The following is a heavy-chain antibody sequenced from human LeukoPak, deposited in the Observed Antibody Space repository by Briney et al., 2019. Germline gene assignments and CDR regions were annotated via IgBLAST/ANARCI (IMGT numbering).Heavy chain of an antibody. D-gene: IGHD3-22*01. CDR3: ARRGVVIRVILVGFHKEAYYFDS. Sequence: GGSLRLSGAVSGITLSNYGMSWVRQAPGKGLEWVAGISGSGGGTTYADSVKGRFTISRDNPKNTLYLQMSSLRVEDTAVYFCARRGVVIRVILVGFHKEAYYFDSWGQGALVTVSS. CDR1: GITLSNYG. J-gene: IGHJ4*02. V-gene: IGHV3-23*01. CDR2: ISGSGGGT.